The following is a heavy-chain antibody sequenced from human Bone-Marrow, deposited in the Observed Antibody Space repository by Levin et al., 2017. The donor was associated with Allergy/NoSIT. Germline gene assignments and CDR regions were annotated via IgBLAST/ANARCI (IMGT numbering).Heavy chain of an antibody. J-gene: IGHJ6*02. V-gene: IGHV3-30-3*01. D-gene: IGHD4-17*01. CDR2: ISYDGSNK. Sequence: GGSLRLSCAASGFTFSSYAMHWVRQAPGKGLEWVAVISYDGSNKYYADSVKGRFTISRDNSKNTLYLQMNSLRAEDTAVYYCARDPNHATTADGMDVWGQGTTVTVSS. CDR3: ARDPNHATTADGMDV. CDR1: GFTFSSYA.